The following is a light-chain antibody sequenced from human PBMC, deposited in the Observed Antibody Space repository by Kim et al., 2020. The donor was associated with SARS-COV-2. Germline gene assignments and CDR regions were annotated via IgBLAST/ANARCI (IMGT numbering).Light chain of an antibody. CDR3: SSYRSDSTYV. CDR1: TSDLGTYNY. CDR2: DVT. Sequence: GQSVTISCTGTTSDLGTYNYVAWYQQHPDKVPKLMIYDVTKRPSGVSNRFSGSKSGNTASLTISGLQAEDEADYYCSSYRSDSTYVFGTGTKVTVL. V-gene: IGLV2-14*03. J-gene: IGLJ1*01.